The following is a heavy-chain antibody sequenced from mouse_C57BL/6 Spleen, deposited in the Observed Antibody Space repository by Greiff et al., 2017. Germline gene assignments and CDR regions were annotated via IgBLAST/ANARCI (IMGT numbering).Heavy chain of an antibody. CDR1: GYTFTTYP. CDR2: FHPYNDDT. J-gene: IGHJ4*01. CDR3: ARGSSYYGNYVGAMDY. Sequence: QVQLKESGAELVKPGASVKMSCKASGYTFTTYPIEWMKQNPGKSLEWIGNFHPYNDDTKYNEKFKGKATLTVEKSSSTVYLELSRLTSDDSAVYYCARGSSYYGNYVGAMDYWGQGTSVTVSS. V-gene: IGHV1-47*01. D-gene: IGHD2-10*01.